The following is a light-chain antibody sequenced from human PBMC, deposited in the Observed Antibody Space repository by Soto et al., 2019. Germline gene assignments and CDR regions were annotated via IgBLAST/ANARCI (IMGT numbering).Light chain of an antibody. V-gene: IGLV2-14*01. CDR1: SSDVGGYDY. J-gene: IGLJ2*01. CDR3: CSYTSSSTPGV. Sequence: QSALTQPASVSGSPGQSITISCTGTSSDVGGYDYVSWYQQHPGKAPKLMIYDVSNRPSGVSNRFSASKSGNTASLTISGVQAEDEADYYCCSYTSSSTPGVFGGGTKLTVL. CDR2: DVS.